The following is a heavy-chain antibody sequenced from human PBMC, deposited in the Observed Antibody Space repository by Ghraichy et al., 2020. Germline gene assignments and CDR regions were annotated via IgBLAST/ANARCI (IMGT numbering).Heavy chain of an antibody. V-gene: IGHV3-30*03. CDR3: ARMPFVEMATPPDY. J-gene: IGHJ4*02. Sequence: GGSLRLSCAASRFTFSSYGMHWVRQAPGKGLEWVAVISYDGSNKYYADSVKGRFTISRDNSKNTLYLQMNSLRAEDTAVYYCARMPFVEMATPPDYWGQGTLVTASP. D-gene: IGHD5-24*01. CDR2: ISYDGSNK. CDR1: RFTFSSYG.